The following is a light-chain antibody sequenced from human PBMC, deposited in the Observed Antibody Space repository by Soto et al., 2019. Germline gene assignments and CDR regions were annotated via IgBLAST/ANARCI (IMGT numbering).Light chain of an antibody. CDR1: QSISSY. V-gene: IGKV1-8*01. Sequence: AIQMSQSPFSLSASVGYRVTITCLASQSISSYLNWYQQKPGKPPKLLIYAASTLQSGVPSRFSGSGSGTDFTLTISCLQSEDFATYYCQQYYSYPLTFGGGTKVDIK. CDR3: QQYYSYPLT. J-gene: IGKJ4*01. CDR2: AAS.